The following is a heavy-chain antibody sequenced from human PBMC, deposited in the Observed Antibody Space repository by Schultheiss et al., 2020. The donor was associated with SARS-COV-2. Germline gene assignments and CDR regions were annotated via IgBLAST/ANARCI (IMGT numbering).Heavy chain of an antibody. CDR3: AKSGMITSGDYYYYYGMDV. Sequence: GGSLRLSCAASGFTFDDYAMHWVRQAPGKGLEWVSGISWNSGSIGYADSVKGRFTISRDNSKNTLYLQMNSLRAEDTAVYYCAKSGMITSGDYYYYYGMDVWGQGTTVTVSS. CDR1: GFTFDDYA. V-gene: IGHV3-9*01. CDR2: ISWNSGSI. J-gene: IGHJ6*02. D-gene: IGHD3-16*01.